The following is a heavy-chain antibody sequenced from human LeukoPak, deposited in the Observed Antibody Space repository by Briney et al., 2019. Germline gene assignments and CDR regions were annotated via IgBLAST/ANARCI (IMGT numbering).Heavy chain of an antibody. V-gene: IGHV4-30-4*01. CDR1: GGSISSGDYY. CDR3: ARDFGTYYDFWSGYFPDAFDI. D-gene: IGHD3-3*01. CDR2: IYYSGST. Sequence: SETRSLTCTVSGGSISSGDYYWSWIRQPPGKGLEWIGYIYYSGSTYYNPSLKSRVTISVDTSKNQFSLKLSSVTAADTAVYYCARDFGTYYDFWSGYFPDAFDIWGQGTMVTVSS. J-gene: IGHJ3*02.